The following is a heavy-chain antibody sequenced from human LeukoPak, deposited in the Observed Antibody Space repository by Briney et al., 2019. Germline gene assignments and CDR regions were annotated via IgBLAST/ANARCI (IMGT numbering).Heavy chain of an antibody. Sequence: GASVKVSCKTSGYTFSRHGITWVRQAPGQGPEWMGWVSGYNGDTNYAKSVRGRVTMTTDTSTNTAYMELRSLRSDDTAVYYCAKDIHPGLDSGASCCFDYWGQGTRVTVSS. D-gene: IGHD3-22*01. CDR2: VSGYNGDT. J-gene: IGHJ4*02. V-gene: IGHV1-18*01. CDR3: AKDIHPGLDSGASCCFDY. CDR1: GYTFSRHG.